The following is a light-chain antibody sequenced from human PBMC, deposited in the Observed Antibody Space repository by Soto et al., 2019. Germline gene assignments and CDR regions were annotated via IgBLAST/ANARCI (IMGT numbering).Light chain of an antibody. CDR1: QSVSSSY. V-gene: IGKV3D-20*01. Sequence: EIVLTQSPATLSLSPGERATLSCGASQSVSSSYLAWYQQKPGLAPRLLIYDASSRATGIPDRFSGSGSGTDFTLTISRLEPEDSAVYYCQQYGSSPQGVTFGQGTKLEIK. CDR3: QQYGSSPQGVT. CDR2: DAS. J-gene: IGKJ2*01.